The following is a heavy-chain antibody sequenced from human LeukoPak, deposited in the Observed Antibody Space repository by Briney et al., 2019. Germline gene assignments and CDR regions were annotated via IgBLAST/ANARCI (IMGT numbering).Heavy chain of an antibody. J-gene: IGHJ4*02. CDR1: GFTFSSYG. V-gene: IGHV3-23*01. CDR3: AKDAPPGLRYFDWLSWGYFDY. Sequence: GGTLRLSCAASGFTFSSYGMSWVRQAPGKGLEWVSAISGSGGSTYYADSVKGRFTISRDNSKNTLYLQMNSLRAEDTAVYYCAKDAPPGLRYFDWLSWGYFDYWGXXTLVTVSS. CDR2: ISGSGGST. D-gene: IGHD3-9*01.